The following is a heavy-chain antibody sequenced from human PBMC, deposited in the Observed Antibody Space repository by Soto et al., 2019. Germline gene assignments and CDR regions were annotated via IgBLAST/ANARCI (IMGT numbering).Heavy chain of an antibody. Sequence: PGESLKISCKGSGYSFTSYWIGWVRQMPGKGLEWMGIIYPGDSDTRYSPSFQGQVTISADKSISTAYLQWSSLKASDTAMYYCARQFAQIAVAGQYDMDVWGQGTTVTVSS. J-gene: IGHJ6*02. V-gene: IGHV5-51*01. D-gene: IGHD6-19*01. CDR3: ARQFAQIAVAGQYDMDV. CDR2: IYPGDSDT. CDR1: GYSFTSYW.